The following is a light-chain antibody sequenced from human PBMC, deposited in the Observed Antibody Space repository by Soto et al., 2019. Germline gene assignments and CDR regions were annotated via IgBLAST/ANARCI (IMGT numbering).Light chain of an antibody. J-gene: IGLJ1*01. CDR3: SSYTGSGTRV. V-gene: IGLV2-14*01. Sequence: QSALTQPASVSGSPGQSITISCTGTSSDVGRYNYVSWYQQHPGKAPKLMIHDVSNRPSGVSNRFSGSKSGNTASLTISGLQDEDEADYYCSSYTGSGTRVFGTGTKLTVL. CDR1: SSDVGRYNY. CDR2: DVS.